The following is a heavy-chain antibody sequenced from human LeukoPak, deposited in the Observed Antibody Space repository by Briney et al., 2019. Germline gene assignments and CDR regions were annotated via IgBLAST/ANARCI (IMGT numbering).Heavy chain of an antibody. CDR2: IIAYNGNT. CDR3: ARAGYDLLTLAPDPANDY. J-gene: IGHJ4*02. CDR1: GGTFSSYA. D-gene: IGHD3-9*01. Sequence: EASVKVSCKASGGTFSSYAINWVRQAPGQGLEWMGWIIAYNGNTNYAQKLQGRVTMTTDTSTSTAYMELRSLRSDDTAVYYCARAGYDLLTLAPDPANDYWGQGTLVTVSS. V-gene: IGHV1-18*01.